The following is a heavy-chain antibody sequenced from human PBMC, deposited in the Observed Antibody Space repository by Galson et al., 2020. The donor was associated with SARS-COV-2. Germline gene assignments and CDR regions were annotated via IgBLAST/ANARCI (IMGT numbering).Heavy chain of an antibody. CDR3: AKVRGGSYHEAFDS. CDR2: ISYDGSNK. V-gene: IGHV3-30*18. D-gene: IGHD1-26*01. Sequence: TGGSLRLSCAASGFTFSSYGMHWVRQAPGKGLEWVAVISYDGSNKYYADSVKGRFTISRDNSTNTLYLQMNSLRAEDTAVYYCAKVRGGSYHEAFDSWGQGRMVTVSS. J-gene: IGHJ3*02. CDR1: GFTFSSYG.